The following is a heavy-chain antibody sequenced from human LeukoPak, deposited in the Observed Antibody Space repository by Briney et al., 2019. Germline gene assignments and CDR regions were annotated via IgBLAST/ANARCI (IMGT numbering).Heavy chain of an antibody. J-gene: IGHJ4*02. CDR3: ARDAGGRLVPYYFDN. CDR2: ISSSSSYI. V-gene: IGHV3-21*01. CDR1: GFTFSSYS. D-gene: IGHD6-19*01. Sequence: GGSLRLSCAASGFTFSSYSMNWVRQAPGKGLEWVSSISSSSSYIYYADSVKGRFTISRDNAKNSLYLQMNSLRAEDTAVYYCARDAGGRLVPYYFDNWGQGTLVTVSS.